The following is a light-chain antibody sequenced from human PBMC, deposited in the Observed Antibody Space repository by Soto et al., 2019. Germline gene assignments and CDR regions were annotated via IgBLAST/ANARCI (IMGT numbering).Light chain of an antibody. V-gene: IGLV2-14*01. CDR3: SAYTATSTLI. J-gene: IGLJ1*01. CDR1: SSDIGASNF. Sequence: QSALTQPPSVSGSPGQSITVSCTGTSSDIGASNFVSWYQHLPGRAPKVILYEVNKRPSGVSNRFSGSKSGNTASLIISGLQTADEADYYCSAYTATSTLIFGTGTKLTVL. CDR2: EVN.